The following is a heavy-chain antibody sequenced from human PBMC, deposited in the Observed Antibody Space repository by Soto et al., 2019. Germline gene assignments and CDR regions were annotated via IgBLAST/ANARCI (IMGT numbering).Heavy chain of an antibody. Sequence: QITLKESGPTLVKPTQTLTLTCTFSGFSLSTSGVGVGWIRQPPGKALEWLALIYWDDDKRYSPSLKSRLTVTKDTSKNQVVLTMTNMDPVDTGTSYCAHSGRWEAAFRYWGQATLVTVSS. J-gene: IGHJ4*02. CDR3: AHSGRWEAAFRY. D-gene: IGHD6-25*01. CDR1: GFSLSTSGVG. CDR2: IYWDDDK. V-gene: IGHV2-5*02.